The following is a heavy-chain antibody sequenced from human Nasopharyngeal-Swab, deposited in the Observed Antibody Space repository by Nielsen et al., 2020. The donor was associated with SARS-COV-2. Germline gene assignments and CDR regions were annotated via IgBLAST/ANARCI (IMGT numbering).Heavy chain of an antibody. CDR3: ARIAGRGSIYYYYMDV. CDR2: ISGSGSYV. Sequence: GGSRRLSCAGSGFTSNSYSMIWVRKLRGEGLEWVSSISGSGSYVYYADSVKGRFTISKDSAKNSLYLQMNSLRADDTAVYFCARIAGRGSIYYYYMDVWGTGTTVTVSS. CDR1: GFTSNSYS. V-gene: IGHV3-21*01. D-gene: IGHD1-26*01. J-gene: IGHJ6*03.